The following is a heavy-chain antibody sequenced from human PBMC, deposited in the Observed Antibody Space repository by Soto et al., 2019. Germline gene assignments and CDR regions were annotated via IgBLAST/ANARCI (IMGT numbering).Heavy chain of an antibody. Sequence: GASVKVSCKASGYTFISYAMHWVRQAPGQRLEWIGWINVGNGNTKYAQKFQERVTITRDMSTSTAYMELSSLRSEDTAVYYCAAEQYSGIAVADAFDIWGQGTMVTVSS. CDR2: INVGNGNT. J-gene: IGHJ3*02. CDR3: AAEQYSGIAVADAFDI. CDR1: GYTFISYA. D-gene: IGHD6-19*01. V-gene: IGHV1-3*01.